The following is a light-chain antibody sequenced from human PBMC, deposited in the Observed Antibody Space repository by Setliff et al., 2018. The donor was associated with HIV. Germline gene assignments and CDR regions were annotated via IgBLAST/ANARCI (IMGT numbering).Light chain of an antibody. Sequence: ALAQPASVSGSPGQSITISCTGTSSDVGSYNLVSWYQQHPGKAPKLMIYEGSNRPSGVSNRFSASKSGNTASLTISGLQAEDEADYYCCSYAGGRNPEVFGTGTKVTVL. V-gene: IGLV2-23*01. J-gene: IGLJ1*01. CDR1: SSDVGSYNL. CDR3: CSYAGGRNPEV. CDR2: EGS.